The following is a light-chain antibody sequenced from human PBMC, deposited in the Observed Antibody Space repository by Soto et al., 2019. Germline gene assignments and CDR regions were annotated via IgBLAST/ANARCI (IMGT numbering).Light chain of an antibody. CDR1: SSNIGGNT. CDR2: TNN. V-gene: IGLV1-44*01. CDR3: AAWDDSLNGVV. J-gene: IGLJ2*01. Sequence: QSVLTQPPSASGTPGQRVTISCSGSSSNIGGNTVNWYQQLPGTAPKLLMYTNNQRPSGVPDRFSGSKSGTSASLAISGLQSEDEADYYCAAWDDSLNGVVFGGGTKVTVL.